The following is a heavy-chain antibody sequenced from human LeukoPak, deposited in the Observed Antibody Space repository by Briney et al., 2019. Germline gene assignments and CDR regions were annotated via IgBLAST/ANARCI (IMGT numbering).Heavy chain of an antibody. J-gene: IGHJ6*03. V-gene: IGHV1-2*02. CDR3: ARVPLEYYYYYMDV. Sequence: ASVKVSCKASGYTFTGYYMHWVRQAPGQGLEWMGWINPNSGGTNYAQKFQGRVTMTRDTSISTAYMELSRLRSDDTAVYYCARVPLEYYYYYMDVWGKGTTVTISS. CDR2: INPNSGGT. D-gene: IGHD6-6*01. CDR1: GYTFTGYY.